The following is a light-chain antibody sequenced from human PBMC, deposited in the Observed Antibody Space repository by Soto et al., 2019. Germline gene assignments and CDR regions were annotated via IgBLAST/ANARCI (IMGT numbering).Light chain of an antibody. J-gene: IGLJ1*01. CDR3: AAWDDSLNGRYV. CDR2: SNN. CDR1: SSHIGSNT. V-gene: IGLV1-44*01. Sequence: QSVLTQPPSASGTPGQRVIISCSGSSSHIGSNTVNWYQQLPGTAPKLLIYSNNQRPSGVPDRFSGSKSGTSASLAISGLQSEDEAHYYCAAWDDSLNGRYVFGTGTKLTVL.